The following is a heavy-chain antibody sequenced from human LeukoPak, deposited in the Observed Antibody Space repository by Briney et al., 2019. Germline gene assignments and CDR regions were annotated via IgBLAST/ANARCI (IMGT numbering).Heavy chain of an antibody. CDR1: GFTVSSNY. V-gene: IGHV3-66*01. CDR3: ASLDWSYPPHRYFEN. CDR2: IYSGGST. D-gene: IGHD3-9*01. Sequence: PGGSLRLSCAASGFTVSSNYMSWVRQAPGKGLEWVSVIYSGGSTYYADSVKGRFTISRDNSKNTLYLQMNSLRAEDTAVYYCASLDWSYPPHRYFENWGQETLVTVSS. J-gene: IGHJ4*02.